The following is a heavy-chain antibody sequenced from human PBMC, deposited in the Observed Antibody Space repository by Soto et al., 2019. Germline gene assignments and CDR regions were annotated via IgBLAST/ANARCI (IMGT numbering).Heavy chain of an antibody. Sequence: QVQLVQSGAEVKKPGSSVKVSCKASGGTFSSYTISWVRQAPGQGLEWMGRIIPILGIANYAQKFQGRVTITADKSTSTAYMELSSLRSEDTAVYYCARNYGSGSYSYYGMDVWGQGTTVTVSS. D-gene: IGHD3-10*01. CDR1: GGTFSSYT. CDR3: ARNYGSGSYSYYGMDV. V-gene: IGHV1-69*02. CDR2: IIPILGIA. J-gene: IGHJ6*02.